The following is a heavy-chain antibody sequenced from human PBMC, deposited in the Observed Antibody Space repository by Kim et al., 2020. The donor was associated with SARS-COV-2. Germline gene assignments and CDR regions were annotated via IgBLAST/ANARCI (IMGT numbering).Heavy chain of an antibody. CDR3: AKDVAYGSGSYYSPSGHY. D-gene: IGHD3-10*01. Sequence: GGSLRLSCAASGFTFSSYAMSWVRQAPGKGLEWVSAISGSGGSTYYADSVKGRFTISRDNSKNTLYLQMNSLRAEDTAVYYCAKDVAYGSGSYYSPSGHYWGQGTLVTVSS. CDR1: GFTFSSYA. CDR2: ISGSGGST. V-gene: IGHV3-23*01. J-gene: IGHJ4*02.